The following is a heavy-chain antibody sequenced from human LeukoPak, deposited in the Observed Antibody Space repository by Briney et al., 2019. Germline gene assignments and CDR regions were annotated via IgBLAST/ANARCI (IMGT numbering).Heavy chain of an antibody. CDR2: ISSSGDSI. V-gene: IGHV3-48*04. CDR3: ARNAYGAQTPSDV. Sequence: GGSLRLSCAASGFIFSRYNMNGVRQAPGKGLEGVSYISSSGDSIYYADSVRGRFTISGDNAKNSLYLQMNSLRAEDTAVYYCARNAYGAQTPSDVWGQGTTVTVSS. J-gene: IGHJ6*02. CDR1: GFIFSRYN. D-gene: IGHD4-17*01.